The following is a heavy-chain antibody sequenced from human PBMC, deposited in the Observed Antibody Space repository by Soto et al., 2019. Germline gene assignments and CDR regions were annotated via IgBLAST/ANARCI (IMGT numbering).Heavy chain of an antibody. D-gene: IGHD3-9*01. Sequence: PSETLSLTCTVSGGSLSSYYWSWIRQPAGKGLEWIGRIYTSGSTNYNPSLKSRVTMSVDTSKNQFSLKLSSVTAADTAVYYCAREGLNYDILTGAYYYYGMDVWGQGTTFT. V-gene: IGHV4-4*07. CDR3: AREGLNYDILTGAYYYYGMDV. CDR2: IYTSGST. J-gene: IGHJ6*02. CDR1: GGSLSSYY.